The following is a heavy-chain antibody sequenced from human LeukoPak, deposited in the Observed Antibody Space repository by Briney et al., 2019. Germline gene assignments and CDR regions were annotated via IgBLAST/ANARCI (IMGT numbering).Heavy chain of an antibody. V-gene: IGHV4-39*07. CDR2: IYYSGST. CDR3: ASTPSQKLYDFWSGYFSYYYYYMDV. Sequence: SETLSLTCTVSGGSISSSSYYWGWIRQPPGKGLEWIGSIYYSGSTYYNPSLKSRVTISVDTSKNQFSLKLSSVTAADTAVYYCASTPSQKLYDFWSGYFSYYYYYMDVWGKGTSLTVSS. J-gene: IGHJ6*03. D-gene: IGHD3-3*01. CDR1: GGSISSSSYY.